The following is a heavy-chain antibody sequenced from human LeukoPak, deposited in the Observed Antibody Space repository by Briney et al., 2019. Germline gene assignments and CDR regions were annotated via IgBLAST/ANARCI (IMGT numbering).Heavy chain of an antibody. CDR1: GGSISSYY. V-gene: IGHV4-4*09. J-gene: IGHJ6*02. CDR2: IYTSRST. Sequence: SETLSLTCTVSGGSISSYYWSWIRQPPGKGLEWIGYIYTSRSTNYDPSLKSRVTISVDTSKNQFSLKLSSVTAADTAVYYCARGSVVGAVGYYYGMDVWGQGTTVTVSS. D-gene: IGHD1-26*01. CDR3: ARGSVVGAVGYYYGMDV.